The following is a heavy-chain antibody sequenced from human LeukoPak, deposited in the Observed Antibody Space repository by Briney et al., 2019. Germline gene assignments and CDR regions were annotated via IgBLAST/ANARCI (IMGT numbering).Heavy chain of an antibody. CDR2: ISAYNGNT. CDR3: ARDGKVVGTPGYDWFDP. CDR1: GYTFTGYY. V-gene: IGHV1-18*04. D-gene: IGHD2-15*01. J-gene: IGHJ5*02. Sequence: ASVKVSCKASGYTFTGYYMHWVRQAPGQGLEWMGWISAYNGNTNYAQKLQGRVTMTTDTSTSTAYMELRSLRSDDTAVYYCARDGKVVGTPGYDWFDPWGQGTLVTVSS.